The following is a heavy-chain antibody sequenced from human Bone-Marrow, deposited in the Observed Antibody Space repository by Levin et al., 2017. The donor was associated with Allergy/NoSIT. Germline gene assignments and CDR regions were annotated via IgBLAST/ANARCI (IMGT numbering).Heavy chain of an antibody. J-gene: IGHJ4*02. Sequence: SGPTLVKPTQTLTLTCTFSGFSLTTDTVRVSWIRQPPGKALEWLARIDWDGKKFLSTSLRTRLTISKDTSKNQVVLTMTNVDPVDTATYYCARSSHYLDSSGHYVYHFDYWGQGTLVTVSS. V-gene: IGHV2-70*04. CDR3: ARSSHYLDSSGHYVYHFDY. D-gene: IGHD3-22*01. CDR1: GFSLTTDTVR. CDR2: IDWDGKK.